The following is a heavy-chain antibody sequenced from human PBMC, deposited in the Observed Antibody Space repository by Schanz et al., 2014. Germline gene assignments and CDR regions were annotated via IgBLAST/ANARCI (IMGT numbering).Heavy chain of an antibody. CDR1: GFTFSSYA. CDR2: VCYDGSKK. J-gene: IGHJ6*02. Sequence: QGQLVESGGGVVQPGRSLRLSCAASGFTFSSYAMHWVRQAPGKGLEWVAVVCYDGSKKYYADSVKGRFTTSRDNSKNTMYLQMNSLRAEDTAVYYCVKDLQRELLRDDHYYGMDVWGQGTTVTVSS. D-gene: IGHD1-26*01. CDR3: VKDLQRELLRDDHYYGMDV. V-gene: IGHV3-33*06.